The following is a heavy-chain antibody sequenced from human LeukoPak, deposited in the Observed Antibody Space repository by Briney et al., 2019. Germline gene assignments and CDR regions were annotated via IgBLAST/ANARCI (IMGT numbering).Heavy chain of an antibody. V-gene: IGHV4-61*02. D-gene: IGHD3-10*01. CDR2: IYTSGST. J-gene: IGHJ5*02. CDR3: ARDKSRGVIITNWFDP. Sequence: SETLSLTCTVSGGSISSGSYYWSWIRQPAGKGLEWIGRIYTSGSTNYNPSLKSRVTISVDTSKNQFSLKLSSVTAADTAVYYCARDKSRGVIITNWFDPWGQGTLVTVSS. CDR1: GGSISSGSYY.